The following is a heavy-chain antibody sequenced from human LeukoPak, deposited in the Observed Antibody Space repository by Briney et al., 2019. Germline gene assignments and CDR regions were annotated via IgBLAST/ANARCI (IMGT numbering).Heavy chain of an antibody. CDR1: GGSISSYY. J-gene: IGHJ4*02. V-gene: IGHV4-59*01. CDR2: IYYSGST. Sequence: PSETLSLTCTVSGGSISSYYWSWIRQPPGKGLEFIGHIYYSGSTNYNPSLKSRVTISVDTSKNQFSLKLSSVTAADTAVYYCARGTGSSWLAYWGQGTLVTVSS. D-gene: IGHD6-13*01. CDR3: ARGTGSSWLAY.